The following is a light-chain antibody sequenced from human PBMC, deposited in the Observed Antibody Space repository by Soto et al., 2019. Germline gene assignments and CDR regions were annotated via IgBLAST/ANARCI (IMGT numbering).Light chain of an antibody. V-gene: IGLV2-11*01. CDR2: DVS. CDR3: CSYAGSYTFYV. CDR1: SSDVGGYNY. Sequence: QSALTHACSVSGPPGQSVTISCPGTSSDVGGYNYVSWYQQHPGKAPKLMIYDVSKRPSGVPDRFSGSKSGNTASLTISGLQAEDEADYYCCSYAGSYTFYVFGTGTKVTVL. J-gene: IGLJ1*01.